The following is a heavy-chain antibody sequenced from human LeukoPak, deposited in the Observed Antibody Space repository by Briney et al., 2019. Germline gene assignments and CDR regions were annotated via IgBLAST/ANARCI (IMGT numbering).Heavy chain of an antibody. CDR3: ARDRAAGLHSHWYFDL. D-gene: IGHD6-13*01. V-gene: IGHV4-4*07. CDR1: GGSINNYY. CDR2: IYTRGST. J-gene: IGHJ2*01. Sequence: SETLSLTCTVSGGSINNYYWSWIRQPAGKGREWIGRIYTRGSTNYNPSLKSRVTMSVDTSKNQFSLKLSSVTAADTAVYYCARDRAAGLHSHWYFDLWGRGTLVTVSS.